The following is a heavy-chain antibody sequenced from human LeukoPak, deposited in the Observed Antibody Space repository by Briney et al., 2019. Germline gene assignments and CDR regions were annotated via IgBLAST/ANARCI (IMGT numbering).Heavy chain of an antibody. CDR2: ISGDGGTT. Sequence: GGSLRLSCAASGFTFDNYAMHWVRQGPATGLEWVALISGDGGTTYYAYSLKGRITASRSNNKNFLFLQMHGLRTEATASYYCAYAYRTLTGYYADSWGQGTLVTVSS. J-gene: IGHJ5*01. CDR3: AYAYRTLTGYYADS. D-gene: IGHD3-9*01. CDR1: GFTFDNYA. V-gene: IGHV3-43*02.